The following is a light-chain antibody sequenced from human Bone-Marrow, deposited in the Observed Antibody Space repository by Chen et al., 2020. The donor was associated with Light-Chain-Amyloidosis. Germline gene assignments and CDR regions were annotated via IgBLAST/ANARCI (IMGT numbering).Light chain of an antibody. Sequence: QSALTQPASVSGSPGQSITISCTGTSSDIGSYNLVPWYQQHPGKAPQLLIYEVTQRPSVVSGRFSGSKSGNTASLTISGLRTDDEAYYFCCSFAGTSTPLFGGGSKLTV. V-gene: IGLV2-23*02. CDR1: SSDIGSYNL. CDR3: CSFAGTSTPL. J-gene: IGLJ2*01. CDR2: EVT.